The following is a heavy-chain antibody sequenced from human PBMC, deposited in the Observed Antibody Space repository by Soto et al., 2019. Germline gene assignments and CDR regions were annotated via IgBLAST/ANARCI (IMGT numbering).Heavy chain of an antibody. CDR3: ARDPLWFGELWSGYYMDV. CDR1: GFTFSDYY. D-gene: IGHD3-10*01. J-gene: IGHJ6*03. V-gene: IGHV3-11*01. Sequence: GGSLRLSCAASGFTFSDYYMSWIRQAPGKGLEWVSYISSSGSTIYYADSVKGRFTISRDNAKNSLYLQMNSLRAEDTAVYYCARDPLWFGELWSGYYMDVWGKGTTVTVSS. CDR2: ISSSGSTI.